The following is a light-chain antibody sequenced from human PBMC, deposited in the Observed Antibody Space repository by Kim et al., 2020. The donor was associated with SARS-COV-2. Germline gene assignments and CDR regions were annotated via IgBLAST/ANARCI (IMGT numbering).Light chain of an antibody. V-gene: IGKV3-15*01. CDR2: DAS. CDR3: QQYNNWPLT. J-gene: IGKJ4*01. CDR1: QSINKD. Sequence: SVSPGETATLSCRASQSINKDLAWYQQKPGQSPRLLIYDASTGASGIPARFSGSGSGTEFALSISSLQSEDFAVYYCQQYNNWPLTFGGGTKLEI.